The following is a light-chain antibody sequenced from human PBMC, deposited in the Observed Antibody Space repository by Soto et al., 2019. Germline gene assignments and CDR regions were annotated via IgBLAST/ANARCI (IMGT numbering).Light chain of an antibody. CDR3: QQSYSTPLG. J-gene: IGKJ5*01. V-gene: IGKV1-39*01. CDR1: QSISTY. CDR2: GAS. Sequence: DIQMTQSPSSLSASVGDRVTITCRASQSISTYLNWYQQKPGKAPKLVISGASNLQTGVPSRFSGSGSGTDFTLTISCLQPEDFATYYCQQSYSTPLGFGQGTRLEIK.